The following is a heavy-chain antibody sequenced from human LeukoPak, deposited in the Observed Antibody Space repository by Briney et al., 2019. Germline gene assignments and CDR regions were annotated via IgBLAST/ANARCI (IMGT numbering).Heavy chain of an antibody. V-gene: IGHV3-30*18. CDR3: AKDGPGTAAAGTVFSYYYYGMDV. D-gene: IGHD6-13*01. CDR1: GFTFSSYG. CDR2: ISHDGSNK. J-gene: IGHJ6*02. Sequence: GGSLRLSCAASGFTFSSYGMHWVRQAPGKGLEWVAVISHDGSNKYYADSVKGRFTISRDNSKNTLYLQMNSLRAEDTAVYYCAKDGPGTAAAGTVFSYYYYGMDVWGQGTTVTVSS.